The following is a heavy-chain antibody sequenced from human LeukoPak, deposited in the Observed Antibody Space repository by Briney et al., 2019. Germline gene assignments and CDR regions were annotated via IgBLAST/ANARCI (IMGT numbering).Heavy chain of an antibody. CDR2: ISAYNGDT. J-gene: IGHJ4*02. Sequence: ASVTVSCKASGYTFTSFGISWVRQAPGQGLEWMGWISAYNGDTNYAQRLQGRVTMTTDTSTSTAYMELRSLRSDDTAVYYCARDRTYDILTGYYGVQSEMYYFDYWGQGTLVTVSS. CDR3: ARDRTYDILTGYYGVQSEMYYFDY. V-gene: IGHV1-18*01. CDR1: GYTFTSFG. D-gene: IGHD3-9*01.